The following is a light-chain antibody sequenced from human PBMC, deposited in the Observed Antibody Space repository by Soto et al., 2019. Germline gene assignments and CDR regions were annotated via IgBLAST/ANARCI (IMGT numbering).Light chain of an antibody. V-gene: IGKV3-15*01. CDR2: GAS. Sequence: EIVMTQSPATLSVSPGERATLSCRASQSVSSNLAWYQQKPGQAPRLLIYGASTRATGIPARFSGSGSGTEFTLTTSSLQSEDSAVYYCEHYNNWPTLFGQGTKVDSK. CDR1: QSVSSN. CDR3: EHYNNWPTL. J-gene: IGKJ1*01.